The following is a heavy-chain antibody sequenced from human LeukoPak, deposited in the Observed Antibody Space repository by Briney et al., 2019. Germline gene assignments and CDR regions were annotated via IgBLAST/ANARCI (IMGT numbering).Heavy chain of an antibody. CDR2: IYYSGST. CDR3: ARHRYYYYGMDV. J-gene: IGHJ6*02. Sequence: SETLSLTCTVSGGSISSGSYYWGWIRQPPGKGLEWIGSIYYSGSTYYNPSLKSRVTISVDTSKNQFSLKLSSVTAADTAVYYCARHRYYYYGMDVWGQGTTVTVSS. CDR1: GGSISSGSYY. V-gene: IGHV4-39*01.